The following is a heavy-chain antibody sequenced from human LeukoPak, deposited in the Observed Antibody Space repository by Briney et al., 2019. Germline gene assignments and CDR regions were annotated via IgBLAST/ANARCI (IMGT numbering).Heavy chain of an antibody. Sequence: PSETLSLTCTVSGGSISSGGYYWSWARQHPGKGLEWIGYIYYSGSTYYNPSLKSRVTISVDTSKNQFSLKLSSVTAADTAVYYCARSYYYDSSSRGYFDYWGQGTLVTVSS. CDR3: ARSYYYDSSSRGYFDY. J-gene: IGHJ4*02. CDR1: GGSISSGGYY. D-gene: IGHD3-22*01. V-gene: IGHV4-31*03. CDR2: IYYSGST.